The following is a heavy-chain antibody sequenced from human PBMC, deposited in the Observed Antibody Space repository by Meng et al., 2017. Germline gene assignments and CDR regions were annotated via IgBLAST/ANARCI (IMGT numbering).Heavy chain of an antibody. CDR3: AREKYYYDSSGLEDY. CDR1: RYTLTMYY. D-gene: IGHD3-22*01. CDR2: INPSGGSI. Sequence: QLVECGAEVKKRGTSCKVSCYEARYTLTMYYMYWVAQAPGQGLEWMGIINPSGGSISYEQKFQGRVTMTRDTSTRTVYIELSSLRSEDTDVYYCAREKYYYDSSGLEDYWGQGTLVNVSS. J-gene: IGHJ4*02. V-gene: IGHV1-46*01.